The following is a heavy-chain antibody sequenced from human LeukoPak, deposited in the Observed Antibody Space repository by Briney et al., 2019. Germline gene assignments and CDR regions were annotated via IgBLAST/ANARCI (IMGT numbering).Heavy chain of an antibody. J-gene: IGHJ6*04. Sequence: PSETLSLTCSVSGGSIKSYYWTWIRQPPGKGLEWIGYIYYSGSTNYNPSLKSRVTISVDTSKNQLSPKLSSVTAADTAVYYCARDPQSYTGYYGMDVWGKGTTVTVSS. D-gene: IGHD2-2*02. CDR3: ARDPQSYTGYYGMDV. CDR2: IYYSGST. V-gene: IGHV4-59*01. CDR1: GGSIKSYY.